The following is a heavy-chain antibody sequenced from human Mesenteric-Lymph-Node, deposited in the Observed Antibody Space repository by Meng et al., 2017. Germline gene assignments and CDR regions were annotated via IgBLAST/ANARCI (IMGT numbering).Heavy chain of an antibody. V-gene: IGHV1-46*01. Sequence: ASVKVSCKASGYTFTSYYMHWVRQAPGQGLEWMGIINPSGGSTSYAQKFQGRVTMTRDTSTSTVYMELSRLRSDDTAVYYCASDYGDYVVSLGYWGQGTRVTCSS. CDR3: ASDYGDYVVSLGY. J-gene: IGHJ4*02. CDR1: GYTFTSYY. D-gene: IGHD4-17*01. CDR2: INPSGGST.